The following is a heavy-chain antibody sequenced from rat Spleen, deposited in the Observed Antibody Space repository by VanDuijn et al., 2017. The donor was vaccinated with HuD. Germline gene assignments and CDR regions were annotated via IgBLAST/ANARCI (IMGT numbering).Heavy chain of an antibody. V-gene: IGHV5-25*01. J-gene: IGHJ4*01. CDR3: ATDGYYDGTYYSVYVMDA. CDR2: INTDGGST. CDR1: GFPFSNYY. Sequence: EVQLVESGGGLVQPGRSMKLSCAASGFPFSNYYMAWVRQAPTKGLEWVSSINTDGGSTYYPDSVKGRFTISRDNAKSTLYLQMDSLRSEDSATYYCATDGYYDGTYYSVYVMDARGQGASVTVSS. D-gene: IGHD1-12*02.